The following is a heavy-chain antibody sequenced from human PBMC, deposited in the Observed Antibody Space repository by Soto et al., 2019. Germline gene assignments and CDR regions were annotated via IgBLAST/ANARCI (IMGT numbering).Heavy chain of an antibody. V-gene: IGHV1-69*12. CDR3: ARDTTGTNDYHGLDV. Sequence: QVQLVQSGAEVKKPGSSVKVSCKASGGTFNTYAISWVRQAPGQGLEWMGGIIPIFNTPNYAQRFQGRVTITADESTSTAYMELSSLRSEDTALYYCARDTTGTNDYHGLDVWGQGTTVTVSS. CDR1: GGTFNTYA. CDR2: IIPIFNTP. D-gene: IGHD1-1*01. J-gene: IGHJ6*02.